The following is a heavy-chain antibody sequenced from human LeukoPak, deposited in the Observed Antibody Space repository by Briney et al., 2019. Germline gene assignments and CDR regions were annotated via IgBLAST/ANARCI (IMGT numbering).Heavy chain of an antibody. D-gene: IGHD3-3*01. CDR3: ARVTGHYDFWRGYQAGHYMDV. J-gene: IGHJ6*03. Sequence: GGSLRLSCAASGFIVHELGPPGSRDGAGVGLNYFYADSVKGRFTISRDDSKNTLYLQMNSLRAEDTAVYYCARVTGHYDFWRGYQAGHYMDVWGKGTTVTVSS. V-gene: IGHV3-53*01. CDR1: GFIV.